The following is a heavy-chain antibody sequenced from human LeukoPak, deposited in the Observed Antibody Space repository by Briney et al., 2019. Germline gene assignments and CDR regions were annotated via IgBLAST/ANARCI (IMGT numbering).Heavy chain of an antibody. CDR2: INTYNGNI. CDR1: GYIFTTYG. Sequence: GASVKVSCKASGYIFTTYGISWVRQAPGQGLEWMGWINTYNGNIHYAQKLQGRVTMTTDTSTSTAYMELRSLRSDDTAVYYCARDPLTAMVGYADYWGQGTLVTVSS. CDR3: ARDPLTAMVGYADY. J-gene: IGHJ4*02. V-gene: IGHV1-18*01. D-gene: IGHD5-18*01.